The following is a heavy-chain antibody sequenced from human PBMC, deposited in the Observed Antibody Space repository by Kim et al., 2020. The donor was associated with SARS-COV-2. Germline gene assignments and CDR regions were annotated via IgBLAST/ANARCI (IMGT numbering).Heavy chain of an antibody. CDR3: ARAKVYYYDSSGYSGDAFDI. CDR1: GFTFSSYS. V-gene: IGHV3-21*01. D-gene: IGHD3-22*01. J-gene: IGHJ3*02. CDR2: ISSSSSYI. Sequence: GGSLRLSCAASGFTFSSYSMNWVRQAPGKGLEWVSSISSSSSYIYYADSVKGRFTISRDNAKNSLYLQMNSLRAEDTAVYYCARAKVYYYDSSGYSGDAFDIWGQGTMVTVSS.